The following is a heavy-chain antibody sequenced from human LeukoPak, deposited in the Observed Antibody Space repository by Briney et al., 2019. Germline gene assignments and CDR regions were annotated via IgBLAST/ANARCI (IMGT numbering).Heavy chain of an antibody. CDR1: GFTFSSYA. D-gene: IGHD2-21*02. J-gene: IGHJ4*02. CDR3: ARVFATVVTAIPDFDY. V-gene: IGHV3-30*01. CDR2: ISYDGSNK. Sequence: GRSLRLSCAASGFTFSSYAMPWVRQAPGKGLEWVAVISYDGSNKYYADSVKGRFAISRDNSKNTLYLQMNSLRAEDTAVYYCARVFATVVTAIPDFDYWGQGTLVTVSS.